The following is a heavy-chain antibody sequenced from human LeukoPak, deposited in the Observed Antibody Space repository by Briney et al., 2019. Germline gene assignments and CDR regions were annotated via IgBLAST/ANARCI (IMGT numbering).Heavy chain of an antibody. V-gene: IGHV4-34*01. J-gene: IGHJ4*02. D-gene: IGHD6-6*01. CDR1: GGSFSGYY. CDR3: ARDGSSSEGFDY. CDR2: INHSGST. Sequence: SETLSLTCAVYGGSFSGYYWSWIRQPPGKGLEWIGEINHSGSTNYNPSLKSRVTISVDTSKNQFSLKLSSVTAADTAVYYCARDGSSSEGFDYWGQGTLVTVSS.